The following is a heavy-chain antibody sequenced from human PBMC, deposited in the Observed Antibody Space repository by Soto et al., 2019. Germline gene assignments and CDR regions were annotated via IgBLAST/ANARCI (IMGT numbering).Heavy chain of an antibody. V-gene: IGHV4-39*01. Sequence: SETLSLTCTVSAGSISSSSHYWGWIRQPPGKGLEWIGSVYYSGSTYYNPSLESRVTISVDTSKNQFSLKLSSVTAADTAVYYCARLPRSATYTYFDFWGQGTLVTVAS. D-gene: IGHD1-26*01. CDR1: AGSISSSSHY. J-gene: IGHJ4*02. CDR2: VYYSGST. CDR3: ARLPRSATYTYFDF.